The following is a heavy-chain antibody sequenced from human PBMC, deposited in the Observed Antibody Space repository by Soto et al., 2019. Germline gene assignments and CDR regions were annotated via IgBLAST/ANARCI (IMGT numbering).Heavy chain of an antibody. D-gene: IGHD2-2*01. CDR2: ISCSGGST. CDR1: GFTFSSYA. CDR3: AKDFSTSRPMDYYFDY. Sequence: GGSLRLSCAASGFTFSSYAMSWFRQAPGKGLEWVSAISCSGGSTYYADSVKGRFTISRDNSKNTLYLQMNSLRAEDTAVYYCAKDFSTSRPMDYYFDYWGQGTLVTVSS. J-gene: IGHJ4*02. V-gene: IGHV3-23*01.